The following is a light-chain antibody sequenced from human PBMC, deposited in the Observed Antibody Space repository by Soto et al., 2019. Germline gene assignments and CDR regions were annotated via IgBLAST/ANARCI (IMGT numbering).Light chain of an antibody. J-gene: IGKJ1*01. CDR1: QSVSCK. CDR3: QQSNNWPWT. Sequence: EVLMTQSPATLSVSPGERATLSCRASQSVSCKLAWYQQKPGQAPRLLIYDASTRATGIPARFSGSGSGTEFTLTISSLQSEDFAVYYCQQSNNWPWTFGQGTKVDIK. CDR2: DAS. V-gene: IGKV3-15*01.